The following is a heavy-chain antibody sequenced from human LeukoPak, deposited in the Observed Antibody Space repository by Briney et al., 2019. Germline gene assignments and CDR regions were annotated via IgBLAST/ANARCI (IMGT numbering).Heavy chain of an antibody. CDR1: GGSISSSSYY. CDR3: AKSTINVDAFDI. J-gene: IGHJ3*02. CDR2: VFYSGRT. V-gene: IGHV4-39*01. D-gene: IGHD1-1*01. Sequence: SETLSLTCTVSGGSISSSSYYWGWIRQPPGKGLEWIGSVFYSGRTYYSPSLKSRVTISVDKSKNQFSLKLSSVTAADTAVYYCAKSTINVDAFDIWGQGTMVTVSS.